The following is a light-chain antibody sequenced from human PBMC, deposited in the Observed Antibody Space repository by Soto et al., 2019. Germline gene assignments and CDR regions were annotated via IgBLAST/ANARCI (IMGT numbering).Light chain of an antibody. CDR3: MQSFQLPIT. CDR1: QSLLRSDGKTL. CDR2: EVS. Sequence: EIVMTQPAVSLPVTPGQPASIPCKSSQSLLRSDGKTLLYWYLQTTGQRPKLLIYEVSNRFSGVPDRFSGSGSGTHFTLTISRGEAEDFGVYYCMQSFQLPITCGQGTGIETK. V-gene: IGKV2D-29*01. J-gene: IGKJ5*01.